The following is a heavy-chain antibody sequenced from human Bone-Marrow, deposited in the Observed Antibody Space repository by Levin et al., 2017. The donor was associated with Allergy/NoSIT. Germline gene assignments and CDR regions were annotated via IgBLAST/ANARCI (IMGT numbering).Heavy chain of an antibody. J-gene: IGHJ4*02. D-gene: IGHD6-13*01. V-gene: IGHV1-2*02. CDR3: ARDLSDSSSWIYYFDY. Sequence: ASVKVSCKASGYTFTGYYMHWVRQAPGQGLEWMGWINPNSGGTNYAQKFQGRVTMTRDTSISTAYMELSRLRSDDTAVYYCARDLSDSSSWIYYFDYWGQGTLVTVSS. CDR1: GYTFTGYY. CDR2: INPNSGGT.